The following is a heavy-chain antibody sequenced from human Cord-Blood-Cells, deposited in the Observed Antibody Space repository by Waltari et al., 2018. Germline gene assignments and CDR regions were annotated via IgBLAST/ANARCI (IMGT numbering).Heavy chain of an antibody. V-gene: IGHV4-59*11. CDR2: IYYSGGT. CDR1: GGSISSHY. CDR3: ARSVEMATIFDY. J-gene: IGHJ4*02. D-gene: IGHD5-12*01. Sequence: QVQLQESGPGLVKPSETLSLTCTVSGGSISSHYWSWIRQPPGKGLEWVGYIYYSGGTNHNPSLKIRVTISVDTSKNQFSLKLGSVTAADTAVYYCARSVEMATIFDYWGQGTLVTVSS.